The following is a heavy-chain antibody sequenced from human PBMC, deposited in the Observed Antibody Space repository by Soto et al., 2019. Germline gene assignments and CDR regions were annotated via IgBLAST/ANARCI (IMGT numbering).Heavy chain of an antibody. CDR2: IYYSGST. D-gene: IGHD3-3*01. V-gene: IGHV4-59*01. CDR1: GGSISSYY. Sequence: QVQLQESGPGLVKPSETLSLTCTVSGGSISSYYWSWIRQPPGKGLEWIGYIYYSGSTNYNPSLKSRVTRSVDTSKNQFSLKLSSVTAADTAVYYCARDGINDDFWSGYFGYWGQGTLVTVSS. J-gene: IGHJ4*02. CDR3: ARDGINDDFWSGYFGY.